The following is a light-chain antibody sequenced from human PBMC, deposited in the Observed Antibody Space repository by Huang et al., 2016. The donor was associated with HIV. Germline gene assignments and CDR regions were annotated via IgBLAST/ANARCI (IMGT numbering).Light chain of an antibody. J-gene: IGKJ5*01. CDR3: QQYNNWPPVT. CDR1: GSVGRT. V-gene: IGKV3-15*01. CDR2: GAS. Sequence: ETVMTQSPATLSVSPGERVTLSCRASGSVGRTLAWYQQKPGQAPRLLIYGASPRATAVPHRFSGRGSGTEVTLTISSLQSEDFAVYYCQQYNNWPPVTFGQGTRLEIK.